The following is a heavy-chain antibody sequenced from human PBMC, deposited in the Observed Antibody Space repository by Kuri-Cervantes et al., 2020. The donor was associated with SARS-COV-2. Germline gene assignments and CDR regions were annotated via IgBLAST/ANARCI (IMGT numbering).Heavy chain of an antibody. V-gene: IGHV1-2*02. CDR2: INPDSGGT. Sequence: ASVKVSCKAFGYTFTGYYMHWVRQAPGQGLEWMGWINPDSGGTNYAQKFQGRVTMTRDTSISTAYMELSRLRSDDTAVYYCARDHYYDRTHNWLDPWGQGTLVTVSS. CDR3: ARDHYYDRTHNWLDP. D-gene: IGHD3-22*01. J-gene: IGHJ5*02. CDR1: GYTFTGYY.